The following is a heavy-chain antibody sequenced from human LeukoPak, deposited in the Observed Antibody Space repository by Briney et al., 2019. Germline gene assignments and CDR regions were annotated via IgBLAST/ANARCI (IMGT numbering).Heavy chain of an antibody. CDR3: ASQILNWFDP. J-gene: IGHJ5*02. CDR1: GYTFSTYV. CDR2: INAGNGDT. Sequence: GASVKVSCKASGYTFSTYVLHWVRQAAGQRLEWMGWINAGNGDTKYSQKFQGRVTITRDTSASTAYMELSSLRSEDTAVYYCASQILNWFDPWGQGTLVTVSS. D-gene: IGHD2/OR15-2a*01. V-gene: IGHV1-3*01.